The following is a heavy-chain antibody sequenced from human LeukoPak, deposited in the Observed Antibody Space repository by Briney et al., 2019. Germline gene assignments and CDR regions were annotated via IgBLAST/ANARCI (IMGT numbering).Heavy chain of an antibody. V-gene: IGHV4-59*01. J-gene: IGHJ4*02. Sequence: SETLSLTCTVSGGSINNYYWSWIRQPPGKGLEWIGYIFDNGNTNYNPSLKSRVTISLDTSKNQFSLKLSSVTAADTAVYYCARARYYCGHYFDYWGQGTLVTVSS. CDR1: GGSINNYY. CDR2: IFDNGNT. CDR3: ARARYYCGHYFDY. D-gene: IGHD3-10*01.